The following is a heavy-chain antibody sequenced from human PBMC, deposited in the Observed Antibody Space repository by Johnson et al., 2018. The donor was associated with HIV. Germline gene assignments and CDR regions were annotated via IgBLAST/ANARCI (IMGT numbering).Heavy chain of an antibody. CDR3: ARDTTTVDLGAFDI. CDR2: IYSGGGT. CDR1: GFTVSSNY. D-gene: IGHD4-23*01. Sequence: VQLVESGGGLIQPGGSLRLSCAASGFTVSSNYMSLVRQAPGKGLEWVSLIYSGGGTYYADSVKGRFTISRDNSKNTLYLQMNSLRAEDTAVYYCARDTTTVDLGAFDIWGQGTMVTVSS. V-gene: IGHV3-53*01. J-gene: IGHJ3*02.